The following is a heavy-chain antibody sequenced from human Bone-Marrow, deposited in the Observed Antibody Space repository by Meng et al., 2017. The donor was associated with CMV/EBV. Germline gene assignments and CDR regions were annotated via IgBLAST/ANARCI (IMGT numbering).Heavy chain of an antibody. CDR1: GDYITNYY. V-gene: IGHV4-4*07. J-gene: IGHJ4*02. Sequence: LTCTVSGDYITNYYWNWIRQPAGKGLEWIGRIYGSGTTYYNPSLKSRVTISIDTSTNQFSLKLRTANAADTAVYYCARDAFRSSFDYWGQGNLVTVSS. D-gene: IGHD6-6*01. CDR2: IYGSGTT. CDR3: ARDAFRSSFDY.